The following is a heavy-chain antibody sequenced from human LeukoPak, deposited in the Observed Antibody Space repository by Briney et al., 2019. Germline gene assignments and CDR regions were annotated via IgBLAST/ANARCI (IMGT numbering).Heavy chain of an antibody. CDR3: AGIDYGFDY. CDR2: INHSGST. CDR1: GGSFSGYY. V-gene: IGHV4-34*01. D-gene: IGHD4-17*01. Sequence: PSETLSLTCAVYGGSFSGYYWSWIRQPPGKGLEWIGEINHSGSTNYNPSLESRVTISVDTSKNQFSLKLSSVTAADTAVYYCAGIDYGFDYWGQGTLVTVSS. J-gene: IGHJ4*02.